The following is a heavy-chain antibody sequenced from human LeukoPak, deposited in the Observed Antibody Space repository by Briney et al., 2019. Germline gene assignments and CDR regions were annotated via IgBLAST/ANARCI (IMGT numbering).Heavy chain of an antibody. Sequence: PGGSLRLSCAASGSTFSSYSMNWVRQAPGKGLEWVSSISSSSSYIYYADSVKGRFTISRDNAKNSLYLQMNSLGAEDTAVYYCASEATYYDSSGYSDYWGQGTLVTVSS. V-gene: IGHV3-21*01. CDR2: ISSSSSYI. CDR3: ASEATYYDSSGYSDY. CDR1: GSTFSSYS. D-gene: IGHD3-22*01. J-gene: IGHJ4*02.